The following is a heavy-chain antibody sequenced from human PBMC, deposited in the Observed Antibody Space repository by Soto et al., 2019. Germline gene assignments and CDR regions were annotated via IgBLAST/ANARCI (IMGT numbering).Heavy chain of an antibody. CDR3: ARTHHCSSTSCYPWGAFDI. J-gene: IGHJ3*02. V-gene: IGHV3-30-3*01. CDR2: ISYDGSNK. CDR1: GFTFSSYA. Sequence: PVGSLRLSCAASGFTFSSYAMHWVRQAPGKGLEWVAVISYDGSNKYYADSVKGRFTISRDNSKNTLYLQMNSLRAEDTAVYYCARTHHCSSTSCYPWGAFDIWGQGTMVTVSS. D-gene: IGHD2-2*01.